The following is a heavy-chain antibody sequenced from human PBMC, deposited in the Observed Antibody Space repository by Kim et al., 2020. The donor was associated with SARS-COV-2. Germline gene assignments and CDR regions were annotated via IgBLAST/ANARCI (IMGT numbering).Heavy chain of an antibody. CDR3: ASSLGYCSSTSCFTGGMDV. J-gene: IGHJ6*02. CDR1: GYTFTSYG. CDR2: ISAYNGNT. D-gene: IGHD2-2*02. Sequence: ASVKVSCKASGYTFTSYGISWVRQAPGQGLEWMGWISAYNGNTNYAQKLQGRVTMTTDTSTSTAYMELRSLRSDDTAVYYCASSLGYCSSTSCFTGGMDVWGQGTTVTVSS. V-gene: IGHV1-18*04.